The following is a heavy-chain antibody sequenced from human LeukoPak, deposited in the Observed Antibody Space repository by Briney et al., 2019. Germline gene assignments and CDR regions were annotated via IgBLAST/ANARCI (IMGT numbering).Heavy chain of an antibody. Sequence: VSVKVSCKASGYTFTGYYMHWVRQAPGQGLEWMGWINPNSDGTNYAQKFQGRVTMTRDTSISTAYMELSRLRSDDTAVYYCARDYSSSWYLDYWGQGTLVTVSS. CDR1: GYTFTGYY. V-gene: IGHV1-2*02. CDR3: ARDYSSSWYLDY. J-gene: IGHJ4*02. CDR2: INPNSDGT. D-gene: IGHD6-13*01.